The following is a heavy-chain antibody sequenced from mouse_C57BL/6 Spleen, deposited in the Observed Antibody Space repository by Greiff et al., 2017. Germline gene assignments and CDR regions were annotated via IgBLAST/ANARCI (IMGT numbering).Heavy chain of an antibody. CDR3: ARAAYYGSSYLFAY. D-gene: IGHD1-1*01. V-gene: IGHV1-52*01. CDR2: IDPSDSET. CDR1: GYTFTSYW. J-gene: IGHJ3*01. Sequence: VQLQQPGAELVRPGSSVKLSCKASGYTFTSYWMHWVKQRPIQGLEWIGNIDPSDSETHYNQKFKDKATLTVYKSSSTAYMQLSSLTSEDSAVYYCARAAYYGSSYLFAYWGQGTLVTVSA.